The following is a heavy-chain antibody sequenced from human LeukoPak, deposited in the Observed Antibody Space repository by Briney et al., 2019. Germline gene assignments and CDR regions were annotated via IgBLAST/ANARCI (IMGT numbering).Heavy chain of an antibody. CDR2: IYYSGST. J-gene: IGHJ4*02. CDR3: AREAAGVAAAGIDY. V-gene: IGHV4-31*03. Sequence: SETLSLTCTVSGDSFSSSSYYWSWIRQHPGKGLEWIGYIYYSGSTYYNPSLKSRVTISVDTSKNQFSLKLSSVTAADTAVYYCAREAAGVAAAGIDYWGQGTLVTVSS. D-gene: IGHD6-13*01. CDR1: GDSFSSSSYY.